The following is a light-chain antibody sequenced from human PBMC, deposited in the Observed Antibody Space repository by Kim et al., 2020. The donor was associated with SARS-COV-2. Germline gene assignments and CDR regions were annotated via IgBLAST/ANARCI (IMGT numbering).Light chain of an antibody. Sequence: VSPGQTASIACAGDKLVDKYACWYQQKPGQSPVLVIYQDSKRPSGIPERFSGSNSGNTATLTISGTQAMDEADYYCQAWDSSTHVVFGGGTQLTVL. V-gene: IGLV3-1*01. CDR1: KLVDKY. CDR2: QDS. J-gene: IGLJ2*01. CDR3: QAWDSSTHVV.